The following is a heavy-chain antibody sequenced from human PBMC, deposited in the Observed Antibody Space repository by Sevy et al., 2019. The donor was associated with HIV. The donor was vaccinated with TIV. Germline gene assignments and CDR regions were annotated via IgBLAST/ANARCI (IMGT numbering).Heavy chain of an antibody. CDR1: GFTFSSYW. J-gene: IGHJ5*01. CDR2: INSDGSST. D-gene: IGHD1-26*01. CDR3: AAGESGSDFSLPNWFDA. V-gene: IGHV3-74*01. Sequence: GGSLRLSCAASGFTFSSYWMHWVRQAPGKGLVWVSRINSDGSSTSYAESVKGRFTTSRDHAKNTLYLQMNSLRAEDATVYYCAAGESGSDFSLPNWFDAWGQGTLVTVSS.